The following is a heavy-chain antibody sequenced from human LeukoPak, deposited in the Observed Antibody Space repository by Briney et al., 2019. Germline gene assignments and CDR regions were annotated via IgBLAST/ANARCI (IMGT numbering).Heavy chain of an antibody. J-gene: IGHJ4*02. Sequence: SETLSLACSVSGDSISTYYWSWIRQPPGKALEWIGYVYYSGSTDYNPSLKSRVTISVDTSKKQFSLNLNSVTAADTAVYYCSASKQLWLRGLFDYWGQGTLVTVSS. D-gene: IGHD5-18*01. CDR3: SASKQLWLRGLFDY. CDR2: VYYSGST. CDR1: GDSISTYY. V-gene: IGHV4-59*01.